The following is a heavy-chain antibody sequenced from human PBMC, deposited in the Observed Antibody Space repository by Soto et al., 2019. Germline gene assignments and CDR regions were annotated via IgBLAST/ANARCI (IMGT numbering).Heavy chain of an antibody. V-gene: IGHV1-2*02. CDR3: ARGSIYPRYYGMDV. J-gene: IGHJ6*02. CDR2: INPNSGGT. D-gene: IGHD3-10*01. Sequence: ASVKVSCKASGYTFTGYYMHWLRQAPGQGLEWMGWINPNSGGTNYAQKFQGRVTMTRDTSISTAYMELSRLRSDDTAVYYCARGSIYPRYYGMDVWGQGTTVTVSS. CDR1: GYTFTGYY.